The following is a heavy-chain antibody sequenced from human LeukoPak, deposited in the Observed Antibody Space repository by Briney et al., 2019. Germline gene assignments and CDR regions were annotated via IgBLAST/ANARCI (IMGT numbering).Heavy chain of an antibody. Sequence: PGGSLRLSCAASGFTFRSYSMNLVRQAPGEGLEGVSSISSSSSYIYYADSVKGRFTISRDNSKNTLYLQMNSLRPEDTAVYYCAKGVVAATNAAYYGMDVWGQGTTVTVSS. V-gene: IGHV3-21*01. CDR2: ISSSSSYI. D-gene: IGHD2-15*01. CDR3: AKGVVAATNAAYYGMDV. J-gene: IGHJ6*02. CDR1: GFTFRSYS.